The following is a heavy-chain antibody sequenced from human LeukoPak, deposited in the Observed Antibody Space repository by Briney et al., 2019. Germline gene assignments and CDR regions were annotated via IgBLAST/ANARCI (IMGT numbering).Heavy chain of an antibody. CDR1: GFTFSSYS. CDR3: CALLWFGEVDY. J-gene: IGHJ4*02. D-gene: IGHD3-10*01. CDR2: IKSKTDGGTT. V-gene: IGHV3-15*01. Sequence: GGSLRLSCAASGFTFSSYSMNWVRQAPGKGLEWVGRIKSKTDGGTTDYAAPVKGRFTISRDDSKNTLYLQMNSLKTEDTAVYYCCALLWFGEVDYWGQGTLVTVSS.